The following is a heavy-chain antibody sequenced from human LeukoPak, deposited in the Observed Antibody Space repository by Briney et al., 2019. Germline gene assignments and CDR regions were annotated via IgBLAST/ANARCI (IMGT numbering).Heavy chain of an antibody. CDR1: GGSISSGGYY. CDR3: ARPSGWYRFNYFDY. Sequence: ASETLSLTCTVSGGSISSGGYYWSWIRQHPGKGLEWIGYIYYSGSTNYNPSLKSRVTISVDTSKNQFSLKLSSVTAADTAVYYCARPSGWYRFNYFDYWGQGTLVTVSS. D-gene: IGHD6-19*01. V-gene: IGHV4-31*03. CDR2: IYYSGST. J-gene: IGHJ4*02.